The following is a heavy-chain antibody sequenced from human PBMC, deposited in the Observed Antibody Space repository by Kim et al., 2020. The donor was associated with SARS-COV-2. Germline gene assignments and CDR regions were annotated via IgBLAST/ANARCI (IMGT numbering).Heavy chain of an antibody. J-gene: IGHJ5*02. D-gene: IGHD3-16*02. CDR3: ARGGTYDYVWGSYRYNWFDP. V-gene: IGHV7-4-1*02. CDR2: INTNTGNP. Sequence: ASVKVSCKASGYTFTSYAMNWVRQAPGQGLEWMGWINTNTGNPTYAQGFTGRFVFSLDTSVSTAYLQISSLKAEDTAVYYCARGGTYDYVWGSYRYNWFDPWGQGTLVTVSS. CDR1: GYTFTSYA.